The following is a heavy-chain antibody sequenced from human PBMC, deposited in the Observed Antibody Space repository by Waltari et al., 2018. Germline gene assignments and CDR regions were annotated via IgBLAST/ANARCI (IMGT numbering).Heavy chain of an antibody. CDR1: GFTFSSYA. Sequence: EVQLVESGGGLVQPGGSLRLSCAASGFTFSSYAMRWVRRAPGRGLEGGSASSGSGGSTYYADSVKGRFTISRDNSKNTLYLQMNSLRAEDTAVYYCAKTVVTPHWYFDLWGRGTLVTVSS. V-gene: IGHV3-23*04. CDR2: SSGSGGST. D-gene: IGHD2-21*02. CDR3: AKTVVTPHWYFDL. J-gene: IGHJ2*01.